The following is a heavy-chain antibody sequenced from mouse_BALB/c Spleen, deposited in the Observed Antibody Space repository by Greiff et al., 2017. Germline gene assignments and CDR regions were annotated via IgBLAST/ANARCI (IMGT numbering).Heavy chain of an antibody. CDR2: IYPGSGST. Sequence: LQQPGSELVRPGASVKLSCKASGYTFTSYWMHWVKQRPGQGLEWIGNIYPGSGSTNYDEKFKSKATLTVDTSSSTAYMQLSSLTSEDSAVYYCTTWYYWGQGTTLTVSS. CDR1: GYTFTSYW. V-gene: IGHV1S22*01. CDR3: TTWYY. J-gene: IGHJ2*01.